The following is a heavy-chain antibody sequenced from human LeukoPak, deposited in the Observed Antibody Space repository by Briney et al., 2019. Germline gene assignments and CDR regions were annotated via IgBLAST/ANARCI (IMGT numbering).Heavy chain of an antibody. V-gene: IGHV3-30-3*01. Sequence: GGSLRVSCAASGFTFSSYAMHWVRQAPGKGLEWVAVISYDGSNKYYADSVKGRFSISRDNSKNTLYLQMNSLRAEDTAVYYCARDTSVTNWGSSAYYYYGMDVWGQGTTVTVSS. CDR3: ARDTSVTNWGSSAYYYYGMDV. CDR2: ISYDGSNK. CDR1: GFTFSSYA. D-gene: IGHD3-16*01. J-gene: IGHJ6*02.